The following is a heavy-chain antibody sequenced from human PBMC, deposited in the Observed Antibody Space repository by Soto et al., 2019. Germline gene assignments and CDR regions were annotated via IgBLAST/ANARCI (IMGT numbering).Heavy chain of an antibody. J-gene: IGHJ6*03. V-gene: IGHV3-21*01. CDR1: RVTFSSYS. CDR3: AREVAARTYYYYMDV. CDR2: ISSSSSYI. Sequence: AGSMRLSCAACRVTFSSYSVNWVRQAPGKGLEWVSSISSSSSYIYYADSVKGRFTISRDNAKNSLYLQMNSLRAEDTAVYYCAREVAARTYYYYMDVWGKGTTVTVSS. D-gene: IGHD6-6*01.